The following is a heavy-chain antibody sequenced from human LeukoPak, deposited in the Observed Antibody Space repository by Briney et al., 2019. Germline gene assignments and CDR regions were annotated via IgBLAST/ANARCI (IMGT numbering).Heavy chain of an antibody. CDR1: APTFSIYW. CDR2: KKQEGSEK. CDR3: ARHRMEWLLFYYYYYMDV. Sequence: GRCLTLSCAPSAPTFSIYWMSWVRHAPGRGLGWVAKKKQEGSEKYTVDSGKGPFTISRDNDKNSLYQQMNSLGAEDTAVYYCARHRMEWLLFYYYYYMDVWGKGNTVTVSS. D-gene: IGHD3-3*01. J-gene: IGHJ6*03. V-gene: IGHV3-7*01.